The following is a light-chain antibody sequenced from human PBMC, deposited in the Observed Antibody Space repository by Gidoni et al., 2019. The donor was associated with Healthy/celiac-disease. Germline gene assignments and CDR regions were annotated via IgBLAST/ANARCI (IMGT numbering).Light chain of an antibody. CDR1: ALEKQY. J-gene: IGLJ2*01. CDR3: QSAVSSTTYVV. Sequence: SYELTQPPSVSVSPGQTARSTCSGDALEKQYAYWYQQKPGQAPILVMYKDRERPSGIPERFSGSSSGTTVTLTISGVQAEDEADYYCQSAVSSTTYVVFGGGTKLTVL. CDR2: KDR. V-gene: IGLV3-25*03.